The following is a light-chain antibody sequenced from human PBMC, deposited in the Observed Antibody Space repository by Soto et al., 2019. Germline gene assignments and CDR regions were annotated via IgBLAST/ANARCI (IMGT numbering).Light chain of an antibody. CDR2: DVT. Sequence: QSALTQPASVSGSPGQSITISCTGTSSDVGGYKYVSWYQQHPGKAPKLMIYDVTNRPSGVSNRFSGSKSGNTASLTISGLQADDEADYYCSSYTGSSTLVFGGGTEVTVL. J-gene: IGLJ2*01. V-gene: IGLV2-14*03. CDR1: SSDVGGYKY. CDR3: SSYTGSSTLV.